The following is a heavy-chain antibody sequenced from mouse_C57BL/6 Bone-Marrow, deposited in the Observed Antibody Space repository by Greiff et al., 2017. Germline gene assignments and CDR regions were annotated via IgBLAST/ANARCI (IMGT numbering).Heavy chain of an antibody. CDR3: ARGTTAHWYFDV. D-gene: IGHD1-2*01. CDR1: GYSITSGYD. CDR2: ISYSGST. J-gene: IGHJ1*03. Sequence: VQLQQSGPGMVKPSQSLSLTCTVTGYSITSGYDWHWIRHFPGNKLEWMGYISYSGSTNYNPSLKSRISITHDTSKNHFFLKLNSVTTEDTATYYCARGTTAHWYFDVWGTGTTVTVSS. V-gene: IGHV3-1*01.